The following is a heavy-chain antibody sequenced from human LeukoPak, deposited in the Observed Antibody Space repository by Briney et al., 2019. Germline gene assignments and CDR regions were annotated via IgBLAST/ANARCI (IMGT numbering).Heavy chain of an antibody. Sequence: GESLKISCKGSEYTYTSYWIGWVRQMPGKGLEWMGIIYPGDSDTRYSPSFQGQVTISADKSISTAYLQWNSLKASDTAMYYCARLRPQDAFDIWGQGTMVSVSS. CDR2: IYPGDSDT. V-gene: IGHV5-51*01. CDR1: EYTYTSYW. J-gene: IGHJ3*02. CDR3: ARLRPQDAFDI.